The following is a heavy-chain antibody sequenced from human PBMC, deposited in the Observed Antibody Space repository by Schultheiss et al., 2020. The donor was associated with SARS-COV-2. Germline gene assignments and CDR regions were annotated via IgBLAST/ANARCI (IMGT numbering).Heavy chain of an antibody. CDR1: GFTIRSYG. J-gene: IGHJ4*02. Sequence: GESLKISCAVSGFTIRSYGMHWVRQAPGKGLEWVAVTSYDGTNEYYTDSVKGRFAISRDNSKNTLFLQMDNLKIEDTAIYYCVRDRNDGYNELDYWGQGTVVTVSS. D-gene: IGHD5-24*01. CDR3: VRDRNDGYNELDY. V-gene: IGHV3-30*03. CDR2: TSYDGTNE.